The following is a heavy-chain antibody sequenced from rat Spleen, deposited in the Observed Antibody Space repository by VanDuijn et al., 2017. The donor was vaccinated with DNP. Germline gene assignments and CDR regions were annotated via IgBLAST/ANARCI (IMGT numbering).Heavy chain of an antibody. D-gene: IGHD3-8*01. V-gene: IGHV5-20*01. CDR2: IPNTGDSC. J-gene: IGHJ2*01. Sequence: EVLLVESDGGLVQPGRSLKLSCAASGFTFSDYYMAWVRQAPAKGLEWVASIPNTGDSCYYLDSVKGRFSISRDNANSTLYLQVNSLRSEDTATYYCTSNPHIRTAAPFDYWGQGVMVTVSS. CDR3: TSNPHIRTAAPFDY. CDR1: GFTFSDYY.